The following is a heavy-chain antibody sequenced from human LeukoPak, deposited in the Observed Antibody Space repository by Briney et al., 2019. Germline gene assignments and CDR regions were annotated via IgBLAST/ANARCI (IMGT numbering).Heavy chain of an antibody. CDR2: ISYDGSNK. D-gene: IGHD6-13*01. CDR1: GFTFSSYA. J-gene: IGHJ4*02. CDR3: ASSWYGDHKLDY. V-gene: IGHV3-30*04. Sequence: GRSLRLSCAASGFTFSSYAMHWVRQAPGKGLEWVAVISYDGSNKYYADSVKGRFTISRDNSKNTLYLQMNSLRAEDTAVYYCASSWYGDHKLDYWGQGTLVTVSS.